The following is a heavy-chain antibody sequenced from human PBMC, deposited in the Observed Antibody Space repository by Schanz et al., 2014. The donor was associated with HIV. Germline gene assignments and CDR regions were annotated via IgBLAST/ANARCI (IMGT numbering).Heavy chain of an antibody. J-gene: IGHJ6*02. Sequence: QVQLQESGPGLVKPSQTLSLTCTVSGGSISSGSYYWNWIRQHPGKGLEWIGYIFHSGSTYYTPSLKSRTTISIDTSKNQFSLKLTSVTAADTAVYYCAREGMEQMVNILDVWGQGTRVNVSS. CDR2: IFHSGST. CDR1: GGSISSGSYY. V-gene: IGHV4-31*03. CDR3: AREGMEQMVNILDV. D-gene: IGHD6-13*01.